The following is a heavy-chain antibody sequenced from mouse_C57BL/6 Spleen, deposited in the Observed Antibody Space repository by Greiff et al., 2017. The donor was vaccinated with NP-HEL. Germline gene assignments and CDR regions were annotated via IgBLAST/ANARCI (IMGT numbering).Heavy chain of an antibody. J-gene: IGHJ4*01. Sequence: EVQLQESGPGLVKPSQSLSLTCSVTGYSITSGYYWNWIRQFPGNKLEWMGYISYDGSNNYNPSLKNRISITRDTSKNQFFLKLNSVTTEDTATYYCAAEYYGSSSYYAMDYWGQGTSVTVAS. V-gene: IGHV3-6*01. CDR1: GYSITSGYY. CDR3: AAEYYGSSSYYAMDY. CDR2: ISYDGSN. D-gene: IGHD1-1*01.